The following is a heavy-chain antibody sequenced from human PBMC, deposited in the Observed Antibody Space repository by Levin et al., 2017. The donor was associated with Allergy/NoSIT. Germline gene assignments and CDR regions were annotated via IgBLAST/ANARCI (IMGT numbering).Heavy chain of an antibody. J-gene: IGHJ3*02. CDR2: IFYSGST. Sequence: SETLSLTCTVSRGSIRNGSYYWGWIRQPPGKGLDWIGNIFYSGSTNYSPSLTSRVTISVDTSKNQFSLKLRSMSAADTALYYCARWDRVAAAGRGGFDIWGQGTMVTVSS. CDR3: ARWDRVAAAGRGGFDI. V-gene: IGHV4-39*01. D-gene: IGHD6-13*01. CDR1: RGSIRNGSYY.